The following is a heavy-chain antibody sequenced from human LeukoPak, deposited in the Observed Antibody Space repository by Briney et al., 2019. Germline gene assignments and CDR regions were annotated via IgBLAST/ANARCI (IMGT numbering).Heavy chain of an antibody. Sequence: SETLSLTCTVSGGSISSYYWSWIRQPPGKGLEWIGYIYYSGSTNYNPSLKSRVTISVDTSKNQFSLKLSSVTAADTAVYYCARVMGYYDSSGPFQHWGQGTLVTVSS. CDR3: ARVMGYYDSSGPFQH. CDR1: GGSISSYY. V-gene: IGHV4-59*01. D-gene: IGHD3-22*01. J-gene: IGHJ1*01. CDR2: IYYSGST.